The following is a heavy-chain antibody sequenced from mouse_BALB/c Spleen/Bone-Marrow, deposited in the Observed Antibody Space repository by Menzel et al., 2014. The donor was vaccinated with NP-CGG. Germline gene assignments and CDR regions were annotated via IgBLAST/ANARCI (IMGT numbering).Heavy chain of an antibody. Sequence: EVQLQQSGPELVKPGASVKISCKASGYTFTDYNMHWVKQSHGKSLEWIGYIYPYNGGTGHNQKFKSKATLTVDNSSGTAYMELRSLTSEDSAVYYCARLGRDYWGQGTTLTVSS. J-gene: IGHJ2*01. V-gene: IGHV1S29*02. CDR3: ARLGRDY. D-gene: IGHD4-1*01. CDR1: GYTFTDYN. CDR2: IYPYNGGT.